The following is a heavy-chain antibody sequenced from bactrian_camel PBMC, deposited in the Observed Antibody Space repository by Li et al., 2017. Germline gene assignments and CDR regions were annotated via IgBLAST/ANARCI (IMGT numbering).Heavy chain of an antibody. CDR1: GLTFDDYA. Sequence: HVQLVESGRGSVQAGGSLRLSCTVSGLTFDDYAMAWFRKVPGKEREGVSSINERGDMIDYADSVKGRFTISRDNAKNTLYLQMNSLKSDDTALYYCEIGDYATGRVRTHGTQVTVS. V-gene: IGHV3S63*01. J-gene: IGHJ4*01. CDR2: INERGDMI. D-gene: IGHD1*01.